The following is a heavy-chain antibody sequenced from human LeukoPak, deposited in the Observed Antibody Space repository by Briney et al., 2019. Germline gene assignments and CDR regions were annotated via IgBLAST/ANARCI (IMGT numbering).Heavy chain of an antibody. CDR1: GFTFSSYA. Sequence: PGGSLRLSCAASGFTFSSYAMHWVRQAPGKGLEWVAVISYDGSNKYYADSVKGRFTISRDNSKNTLYLQMNSLRAEDTAVYYCAKSHSPYDSSGLLTSINPKFDYWGQGTLVTVSS. J-gene: IGHJ4*02. CDR2: ISYDGSNK. CDR3: AKSHSPYDSSGLLTSINPKFDY. V-gene: IGHV3-30*04. D-gene: IGHD3-22*01.